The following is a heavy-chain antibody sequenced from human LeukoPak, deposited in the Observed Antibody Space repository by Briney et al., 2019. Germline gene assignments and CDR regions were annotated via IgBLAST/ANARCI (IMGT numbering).Heavy chain of an antibody. CDR1: GASISSYH. Sequence: SETLSLTCTVSGASISSYHWSWIRQPAGRGRKWIGRIYTSGSTNYNPSLKSRVTISVDESKNQISLKLSPVSAADTAVYYCVRGHYYYDSSGDYQYYYMDVWGKGTTVTVSS. CDR2: IYTSGST. V-gene: IGHV4-4*07. CDR3: VRGHYYYDSSGDYQYYYMDV. J-gene: IGHJ6*03. D-gene: IGHD3-22*01.